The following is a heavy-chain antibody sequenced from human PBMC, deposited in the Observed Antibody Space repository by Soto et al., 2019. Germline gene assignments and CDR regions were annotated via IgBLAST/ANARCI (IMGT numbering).Heavy chain of an antibody. CDR3: ARDRVWDSSSSHNWFDP. CDR1: GGTFSSYA. V-gene: IGHV1-69*01. Sequence: QVQLVQSGAEVKKPGSSVKVSCKASGGTFSSYAISWVRQAPGQGLEWMGGIIPIFGTANYAQKFQGRVTITADESPSTAYMELSSLRSEDTAVYYCARDRVWDSSSSHNWFDPWGQGTLVTVSS. CDR2: IIPIFGTA. D-gene: IGHD6-6*01. J-gene: IGHJ5*02.